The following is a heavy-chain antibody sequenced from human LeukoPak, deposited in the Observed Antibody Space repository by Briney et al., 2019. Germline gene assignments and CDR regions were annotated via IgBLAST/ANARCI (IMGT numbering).Heavy chain of an antibody. CDR1: GGSCSGYY. J-gene: IGHJ4*02. CDR3: ARGPDIVVVPAAAYFDY. Sequence: PSETLSLTCAVYGGSCSGYYWSWIRQPPGKGLEWIGEINHSGSTNYNPSLKSRVTISVDTSKNQFSLKLSSVTAADTAVYYCARGPDIVVVPAAAYFDYWGQGTLVTVSS. D-gene: IGHD2-2*01. CDR2: INHSGST. V-gene: IGHV4-34*01.